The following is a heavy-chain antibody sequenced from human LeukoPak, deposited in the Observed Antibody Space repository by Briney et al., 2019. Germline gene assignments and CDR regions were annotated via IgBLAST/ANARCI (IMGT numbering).Heavy chain of an antibody. V-gene: IGHV4-61*02. Sequence: SETLSLTCSVSGGSIDSGDDYWSWIRQPAGKGLEFIGRIYRTGSTTSNPSLQDRLTISIDTSKNQFSLQLTSVTAADTAVYYCARGYYAPPVGYYYMDLWGRGTTVTVSS. CDR3: ARGYYAPPVGYYYMDL. D-gene: IGHD3-10*01. CDR1: GGSIDSGDDY. J-gene: IGHJ6*03. CDR2: IYRTGST.